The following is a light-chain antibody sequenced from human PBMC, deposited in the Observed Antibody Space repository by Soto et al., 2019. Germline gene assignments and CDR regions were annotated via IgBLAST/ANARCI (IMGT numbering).Light chain of an antibody. CDR1: SSNIGSNY. V-gene: IGLV1-47*01. Sequence: QSVLTQPPSASGTPGQRVTISCSGSSSNIGSNYVYWYQQIPGTAPKLLIYRNNQRPSGVPDRFSGSKSGTSASLAISGLRSEDEADYYCAAWDDSLSGRYVFGTGNKLTVL. CDR3: AAWDDSLSGRYV. CDR2: RNN. J-gene: IGLJ1*01.